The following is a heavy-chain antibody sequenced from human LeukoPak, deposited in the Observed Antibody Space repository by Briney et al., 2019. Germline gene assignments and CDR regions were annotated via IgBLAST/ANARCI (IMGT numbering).Heavy chain of an antibody. CDR2: IRSKANNYAT. J-gene: IGHJ4*02. Sequence: WIRQPPGKGLEWVGRIRSKANNYATAYAASVKGRFTISRDDSKNTAYLQMNSLKTEDTAVYYCTGDNFDSSVKFDYWGQGTLVTVSS. V-gene: IGHV3-73*01. CDR3: TGDNFDSSVKFDY. D-gene: IGHD3-22*01.